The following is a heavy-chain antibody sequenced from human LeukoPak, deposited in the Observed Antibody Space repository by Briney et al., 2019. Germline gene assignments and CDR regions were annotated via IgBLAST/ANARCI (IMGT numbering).Heavy chain of an antibody. CDR1: GFSLSTRGMC. Sequence: SGPTLVKPTQTLTLTCTFSGFSLSTRGMCVGWIRQPPGKALEWLALIYWNDDKRYSPSLESRLTITKDTSKNQVVLTMTNMDPVDTATYYCAHRNSDYRAFDIWGQGTMVTVSS. CDR3: AHRNSDYRAFDI. D-gene: IGHD4-11*01. J-gene: IGHJ3*02. CDR2: IYWNDDK. V-gene: IGHV2-5*01.